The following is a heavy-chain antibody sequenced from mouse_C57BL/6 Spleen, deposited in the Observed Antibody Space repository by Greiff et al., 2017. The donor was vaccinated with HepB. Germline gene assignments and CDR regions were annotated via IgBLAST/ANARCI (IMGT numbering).Heavy chain of an antibody. D-gene: IGHD2-5*01. J-gene: IGHJ1*03. Sequence: EVKVVESGGGLVQPGGSLSLSCAASGFTFTDYYMSWVRQPPGKALEWLGFIRNKANGYTTEYSVSVKGRFTISRDNSQSILYLQINALRADDSATYYCAGSGDSNYVGYFDVWGTGTTVTVSS. CDR3: AGSGDSNYVGYFDV. CDR2: IRNKANGYTT. CDR1: GFTFTDYY. V-gene: IGHV7-3*01.